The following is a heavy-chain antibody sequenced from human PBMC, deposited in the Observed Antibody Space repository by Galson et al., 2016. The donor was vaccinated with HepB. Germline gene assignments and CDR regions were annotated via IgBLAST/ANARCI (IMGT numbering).Heavy chain of an antibody. CDR3: ARDLYTVVPLDAFDI. D-gene: IGHD3-16*01. Sequence: SLRLSCAASGFSFSSYGMHWVRQAPGKGLEWVAVVWHDGSNINYVDSVNGRFTISRDNYRNTLDLQMNSLRAEDTAVYYCARDLYTVVPLDAFDIWGQGTMVTVSS. CDR1: GFSFSSYG. J-gene: IGHJ3*02. CDR2: VWHDGSNI. V-gene: IGHV3-33*01.